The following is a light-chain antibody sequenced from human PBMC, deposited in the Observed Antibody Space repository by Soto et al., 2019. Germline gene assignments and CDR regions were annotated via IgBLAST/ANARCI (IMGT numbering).Light chain of an antibody. CDR3: QQYHSLPIT. Sequence: DIQMTQSPSSLSASVGDRVTSACQSSQDIAKYLNWYQQKPGKAPELLIYDASSLETGVPSRFSGTASGTDFNLTISSLQPEDIATYYCQQYHSLPITFGQGTRLEIK. V-gene: IGKV1-33*01. CDR2: DAS. J-gene: IGKJ5*01. CDR1: QDIAKY.